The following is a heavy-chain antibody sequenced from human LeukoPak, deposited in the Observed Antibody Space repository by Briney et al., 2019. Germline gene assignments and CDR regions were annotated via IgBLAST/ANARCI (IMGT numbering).Heavy chain of an antibody. CDR3: AKDMAAYYYASGNIDY. Sequence: GGSLRLSCAASGFTFSSYSMNWVRQAPGKGPEWVSYISSSSSTIYYADSVKGRFTISRDNAKNSLYLQMNSLRAEDTALYYCAKDMAAYYYASGNIDYWGQGTLVTVSS. D-gene: IGHD3-10*01. V-gene: IGHV3-48*01. J-gene: IGHJ4*02. CDR2: ISSSSSTI. CDR1: GFTFSSYS.